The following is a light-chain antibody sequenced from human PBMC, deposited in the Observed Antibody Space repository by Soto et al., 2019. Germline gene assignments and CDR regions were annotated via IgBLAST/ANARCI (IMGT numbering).Light chain of an antibody. V-gene: IGKV3-15*01. J-gene: IGKJ1*01. Sequence: EIVMTQSPAPLSVSPGERATLSCRASQSVSSNLAWYQQKPGQAPRLLIYGASTRATGIPARFSGSGSGTECTLTISSLQSEDVAVYYCQQYNNWPRTFGQGTKVDIK. CDR1: QSVSSN. CDR2: GAS. CDR3: QQYNNWPRT.